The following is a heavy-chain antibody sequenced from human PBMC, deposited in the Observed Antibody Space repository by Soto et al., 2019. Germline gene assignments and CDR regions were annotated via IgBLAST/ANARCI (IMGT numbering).Heavy chain of an antibody. D-gene: IGHD3-10*01. V-gene: IGHV3-74*01. CDR2: INSDGSST. CDR3: ARDPTDYYGSEPPDY. CDR1: GFTFSSYW. J-gene: IGHJ4*02. Sequence: PGGSLRLSCAASGFTFSSYWMHWVRQAPGKGLVWVSRINSDGSSTSYADSVKGRFTISRDNAKNTLYLQMNSLRAEDTAVYYCARDPTDYYGSEPPDYWGQGTLVTVSS.